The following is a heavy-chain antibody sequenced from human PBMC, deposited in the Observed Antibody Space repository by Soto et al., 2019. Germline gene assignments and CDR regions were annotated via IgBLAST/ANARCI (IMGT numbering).Heavy chain of an antibody. D-gene: IGHD3-10*01. CDR3: ATSGYYYGSGSYRWFDP. CDR1: GYTFTSYD. J-gene: IGHJ5*02. CDR2: MNPNSGNT. Sequence: ASVKVSCKASGYTFTSYDINWVRQATGQGLEWMGWMNPNSGNTGYAQKFQGRVTMTRNTSISTAYMELSSLRSEDTAVYYCATSGYYYGSGSYRWFDPWGQGTLVTVSS. V-gene: IGHV1-8*01.